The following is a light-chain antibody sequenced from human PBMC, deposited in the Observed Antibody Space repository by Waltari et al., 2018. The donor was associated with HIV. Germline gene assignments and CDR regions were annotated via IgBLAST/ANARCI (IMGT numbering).Light chain of an antibody. CDR2: KAS. CDR3: QQETGYSPDS. Sequence: DIQMSQSPSTLSASVGDRVTITCRASQCIGSWLAWYQQKPGKAPKLLIFKASTLESGVRSRCSGSGSRTECSLTLAGLQPDDFATYYCQQETGYSPDSFGQGTKVEIK. V-gene: IGKV1-5*03. CDR1: QCIGSW. J-gene: IGKJ2*03.